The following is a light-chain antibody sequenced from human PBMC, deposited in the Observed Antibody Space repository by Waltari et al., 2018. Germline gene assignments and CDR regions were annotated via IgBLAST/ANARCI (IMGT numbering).Light chain of an antibody. CDR1: QSVLMSPNNKHY. Sequence: DIVMTQSPDSLAVSLGERATINCKSSQSVLMSPNNKHYLAWYQQKQGQPPKLLIYWASIRESGVPDRFSGSGSWTDFTLTISSLQAEDVAVSYCLHYYNIPRTFGQRTKVEIK. CDR2: WAS. CDR3: LHYYNIPRT. J-gene: IGKJ1*01. V-gene: IGKV4-1*01.